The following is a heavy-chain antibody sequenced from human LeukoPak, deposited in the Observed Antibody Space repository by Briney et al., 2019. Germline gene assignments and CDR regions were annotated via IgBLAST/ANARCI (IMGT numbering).Heavy chain of an antibody. D-gene: IGHD2-2*01. Sequence: ASVKVSCKASGYTFTGYYMHWVRQAPGQGLEWMGWISAYNGNTNYAQKLQGRVTMTTDTSTSTAYMELRSLRSDDTAVYYCAREEGTVVPAAALNWFDPWGQGTLVTVSS. CDR2: ISAYNGNT. CDR3: AREEGTVVPAAALNWFDP. CDR1: GYTFTGYY. J-gene: IGHJ5*02. V-gene: IGHV1-18*04.